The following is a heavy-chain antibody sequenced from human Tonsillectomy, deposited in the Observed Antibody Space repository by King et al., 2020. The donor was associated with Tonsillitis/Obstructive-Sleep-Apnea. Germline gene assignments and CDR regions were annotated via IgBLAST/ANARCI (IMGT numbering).Heavy chain of an antibody. CDR1: GFTFNTSV. J-gene: IGHJ4*02. D-gene: IGHD2-21*01. CDR2: ISYAGSDK. V-gene: IGHV3-30*18. CDR3: AKERSCGTVGGDVDC. Sequence: VQLVESGGGVVQPGRSLRLSCAASGFTFNTSVMRWVRQAPGKGLEWVAVISYAGSDKFYSDSVKGRFTIFRDHSRNTLFLQMNSLRVEETAVYYCAKERSCGTVGGDVDCGGQGIRVTVSS.